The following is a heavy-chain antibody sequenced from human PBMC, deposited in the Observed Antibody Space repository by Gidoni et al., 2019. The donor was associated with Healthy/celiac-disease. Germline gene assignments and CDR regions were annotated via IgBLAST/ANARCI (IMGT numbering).Heavy chain of an antibody. J-gene: IGHJ4*02. V-gene: IGHV4-59*01. Sequence: QVQLQESGPGLVKPSETLSLTCTVSGGSISSYYWSWIRQPPGKGLEWIGYIYYSGSTNYNPSLKSRVTISVDTSKNQFSLKLSSVTAADTAVYYCARGRDCSGGSCYYFDYWGQGTLVTVSS. CDR3: ARGRDCSGGSCYYFDY. D-gene: IGHD2-15*01. CDR1: GGSISSYY. CDR2: IYYSGST.